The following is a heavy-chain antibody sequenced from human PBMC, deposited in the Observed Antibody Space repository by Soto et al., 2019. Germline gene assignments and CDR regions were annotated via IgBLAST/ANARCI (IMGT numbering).Heavy chain of an antibody. CDR1: GGIFHGYG. D-gene: IGHD1-7*01. J-gene: IGHJ4*02. Sequence: PGGSLRLSCAASGGIFHGYGMHWVRQAPGKGLEWVAIIRFDGSNEEYADSVKGRFTISRDNSKNTLYLQMNTLGAEDTAVYYCARDGIGGTVFRGYLDYWGRGTVVTVSS. CDR3: ARDGIGGTVFRGYLDY. V-gene: IGHV3-33*08. CDR2: IRFDGSNE.